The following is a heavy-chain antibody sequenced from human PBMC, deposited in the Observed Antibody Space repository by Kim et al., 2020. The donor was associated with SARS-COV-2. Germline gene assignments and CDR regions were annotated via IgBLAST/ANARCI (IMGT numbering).Heavy chain of an antibody. CDR2: ISGSGGST. CDR1: GFTFSSYA. J-gene: IGHJ6*02. D-gene: IGHD3-3*01. V-gene: IGHV3-23*01. Sequence: GGSLRLSCAASGFTFSSYAMSWVRQAPGKGLEWVSAISGSGGSTYYADSVKGRFTISRDNSKNTLYLQMNSLRAEDTAVYYCAKDLPPYYDFWSAKVRYYYGMDVWGQGTTVTVSS. CDR3: AKDLPPYYDFWSAKVRYYYGMDV.